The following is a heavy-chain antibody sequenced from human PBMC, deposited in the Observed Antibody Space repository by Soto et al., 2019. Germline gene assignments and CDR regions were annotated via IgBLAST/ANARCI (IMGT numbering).Heavy chain of an antibody. CDR3: AKSDHGYFDY. V-gene: IGHV3-30*18. CDR1: GFTFSSYG. CDR2: ISYDGSNK. Sequence: QVQLVESGGGVVQPGRSLRLSCAASGFTFSSYGMHWVRQAPGKGLEWVAVISYDGSNKYYADSVKGRFTISRDNSKNTRHLQMNSLRAEDTAVYYCAKSDHGYFDYWGQGTLVTVSS. J-gene: IGHJ4*02.